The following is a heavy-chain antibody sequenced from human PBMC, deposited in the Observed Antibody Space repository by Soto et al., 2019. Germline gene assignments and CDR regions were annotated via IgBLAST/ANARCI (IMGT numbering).Heavy chain of an antibody. CDR2: ISGSGGST. J-gene: IGHJ4*02. CDR1: GFTFSSYA. D-gene: IGHD3-9*01. V-gene: IGHV3-23*01. CDR3: AKTTDYDILTGYVFDY. Sequence: PGGSLRLSCAASGFTFSSYAMSWVRQAPGKGLEWVSAISGSGGSTYYADSVKGRFTISRDNSKNTLYLQMNSLRAEDTAVYYCAKTTDYDILTGYVFDYWGQGTLVTVPQ.